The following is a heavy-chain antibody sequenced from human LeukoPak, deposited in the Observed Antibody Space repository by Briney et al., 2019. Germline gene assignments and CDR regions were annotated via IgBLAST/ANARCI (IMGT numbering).Heavy chain of an antibody. CDR3: AKGGYSSSSRVFDY. J-gene: IGHJ4*02. D-gene: IGHD6-6*01. V-gene: IGHV3-9*03. CDR1: GFTFDDYA. Sequence: GGSLRLSCAASGFTFDDYAMHWVRQAPGKGLEWVSGISWNSGSIGYADSVKGRFTISRDNAKNSLYLQMNSLRAEDMALYYCAKGGYSSSSRVFDYWGQGTLVTVSS. CDR2: ISWNSGSI.